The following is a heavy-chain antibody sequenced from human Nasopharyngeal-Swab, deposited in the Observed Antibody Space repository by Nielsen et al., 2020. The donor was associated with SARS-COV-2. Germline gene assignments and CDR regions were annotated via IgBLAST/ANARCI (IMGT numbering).Heavy chain of an antibody. CDR1: GFTFRFYT. J-gene: IGHJ4*02. CDR2: VSTGGDYL. D-gene: IGHD3-3*01. V-gene: IGHV3-21*01. Sequence: GESLTISCAASGFTFRFYTMHWVRQAPGKGLEWVSSVSTGGDYLHYADLVQGRFAISRDNAKDSLYLQMNSLRAEDTAIYYCARDRSGFGFDFWGQGALVTVSP. CDR3: ARDRSGFGFDF.